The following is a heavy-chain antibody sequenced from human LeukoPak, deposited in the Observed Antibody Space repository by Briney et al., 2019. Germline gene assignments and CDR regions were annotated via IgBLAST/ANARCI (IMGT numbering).Heavy chain of an antibody. Sequence: SVTVSCMRSGYTFTSYYIIWLRPAAAQGLDWMGWMNPNSGNTGNAQKFQGRVTITRNTSISTAYMELSSLRSEDTAVYYCARIGYDSSGYQFDYWGQGTLVTVSS. CDR2: MNPNSGNT. D-gene: IGHD3-22*01. J-gene: IGHJ4*02. CDR1: GYTFTSYY. CDR3: ARIGYDSSGYQFDY. V-gene: IGHV1-8*03.